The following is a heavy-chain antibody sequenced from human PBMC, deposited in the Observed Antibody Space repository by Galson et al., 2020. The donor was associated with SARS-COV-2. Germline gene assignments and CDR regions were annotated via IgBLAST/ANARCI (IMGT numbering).Heavy chain of an antibody. J-gene: IGHJ3*02. CDR2: ISSDGSNK. CDR3: AKETSSGYCSRLNCWSGGFDM. V-gene: IGHV3-30*18. CDR1: GFSFRSYG. Sequence: GESLKISCAASGFSFRSYGMHWVRQAPGKGLEWVAVISSDGSNKYYADSVKGRFTISRDNSKNALYLQMDSLRAEDTAVYYCAKETSSGYCSRLNCWSGGFDMWGQGTMVIVSS. D-gene: IGHD2-2*03.